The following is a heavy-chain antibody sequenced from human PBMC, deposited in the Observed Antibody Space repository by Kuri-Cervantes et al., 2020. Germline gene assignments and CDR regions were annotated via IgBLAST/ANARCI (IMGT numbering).Heavy chain of an antibody. Sequence: ASVKVSCKASGYTFTSYDINWVRQATGQGLEWMGWISAYNGNTNYAQKLQGRVTMTTDTSTSTAYMELRSLRSDDTAVYYCAREIPVAGIIRPGYFDYWGQGTLVTVSS. J-gene: IGHJ4*02. D-gene: IGHD6-19*01. V-gene: IGHV1-18*01. CDR1: GYTFTSYD. CDR2: ISAYNGNT. CDR3: AREIPVAGIIRPGYFDY.